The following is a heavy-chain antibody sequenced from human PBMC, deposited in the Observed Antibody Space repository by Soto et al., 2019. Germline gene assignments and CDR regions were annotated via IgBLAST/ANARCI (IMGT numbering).Heavy chain of an antibody. CDR3: ARDPEDTAMRSYNWFDP. D-gene: IGHD5-18*01. V-gene: IGHV1-18*01. CDR1: GYTFTSYG. J-gene: IGHJ5*02. CDR2: ISAYNGNT. Sequence: QVQLVQSGAAVKKPGASVKVSCKASGYTFTSYGISWVRQAPGQGLEWMGWISAYNGNTNYAQKLQGRVTMTTDTSTSTAYMELRSLRSDDTAVYYCARDPEDTAMRSYNWFDPLGQGTLVTVSS.